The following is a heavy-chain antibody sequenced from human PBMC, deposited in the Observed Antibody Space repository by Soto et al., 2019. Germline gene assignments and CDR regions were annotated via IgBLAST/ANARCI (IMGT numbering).Heavy chain of an antibody. J-gene: IGHJ6*02. V-gene: IGHV3-33*01. CDR2: IWYDGSNK. D-gene: IGHD6-19*01. CDR1: GLTFSSYG. CDR3: ARDARYSSGWYKMYGMDV. Sequence: QVQLVESGGGVVQPGRSLRLSCAASGLTFSSYGMHWVRQAPGKGLEWGAVIWYDGSNKYYADSVKGRFTISRDNSKNTLYLQMNSLRAEDTAVYYCARDARYSSGWYKMYGMDVWGQGTTVTVSS.